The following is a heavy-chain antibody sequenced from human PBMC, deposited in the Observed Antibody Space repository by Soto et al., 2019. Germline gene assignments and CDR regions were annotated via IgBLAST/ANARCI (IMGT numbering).Heavy chain of an antibody. CDR3: AIRSYDFWSGSKPYNWFDP. CDR1: GYSFTSYW. Sequence: GESLKISCKGSGYSFTSYWIGWVRQMPGKGLEWMGIIYPGDSDTRYSPSFQGQVTISADKSISTAYLQWSSLKASDTAMYYCAIRSYDFWSGSKPYNWFDPWGQGTLVTVSS. D-gene: IGHD3-3*01. CDR2: IYPGDSDT. V-gene: IGHV5-51*01. J-gene: IGHJ5*02.